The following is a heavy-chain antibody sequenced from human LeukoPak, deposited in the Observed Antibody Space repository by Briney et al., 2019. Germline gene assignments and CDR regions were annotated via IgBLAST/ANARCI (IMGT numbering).Heavy chain of an antibody. CDR2: INAGNGNT. J-gene: IGHJ4*02. CDR3: ARNHPRYCSGGSCYSGYYFDY. D-gene: IGHD2-15*01. Sequence: ASVKVSCKASGYTFTSYAMHWVRQAPGQRLEWMGWINAGNGNTKYSQKFQGRVTMTTDTSTSTAYMELRSLRSDDTAVYYCARNHPRYCSGGSCYSGYYFDYWGQGTLVTVSS. V-gene: IGHV1-3*01. CDR1: GYTFTSYA.